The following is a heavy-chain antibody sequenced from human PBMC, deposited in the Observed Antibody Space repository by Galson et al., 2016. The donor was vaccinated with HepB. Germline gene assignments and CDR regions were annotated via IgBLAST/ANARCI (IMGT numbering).Heavy chain of an antibody. D-gene: IGHD3-3*01. CDR2: ISHDGGDK. J-gene: IGHJ3*02. CDR3: ARPRRDFWSGRDAFDI. Sequence: SLRLSCAASGFNFKTWAMHWVRQAPGKGLEWLTVISHDGGDKYYGDSVKGRFTITRDNSKSIIYLRMNSLRTEETAVYYCARPRRDFWSGRDAFDIWGQGTMLSVSS. V-gene: IGHV3-30-3*01. CDR1: GFNFKTWA.